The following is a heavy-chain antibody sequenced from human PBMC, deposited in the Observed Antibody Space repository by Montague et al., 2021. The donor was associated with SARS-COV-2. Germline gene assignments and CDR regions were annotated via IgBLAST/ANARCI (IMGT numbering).Heavy chain of an antibody. D-gene: IGHD6-13*01. CDR3: ARHWGIAAAGN. Sequence: SETLSLTCSVSGGSITDRTYYWGCIRQSPGKGLEWIVAINYSGTTYYNPSLKSRVTISLDTAKNQFSLKMTSVTAADTAVYYCARHWGIAAAGNWGQGTLVTVSS. J-gene: IGHJ4*02. V-gene: IGHV4-39*01. CDR1: GGSITDRTYY. CDR2: INYSGTT.